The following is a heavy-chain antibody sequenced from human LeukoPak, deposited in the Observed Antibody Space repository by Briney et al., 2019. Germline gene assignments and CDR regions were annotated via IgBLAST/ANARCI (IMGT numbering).Heavy chain of an antibody. Sequence: GSLRLSCAASGFTFSSYSMNWVRQAPGKGLEWVSSISSSSSYIYYADSVKGRFTISRDNAKNSLYLQMNSQRAEDTAVYYCARGAYSSVFSFYDYWGQGTLVTVSS. CDR1: GFTFSSYS. V-gene: IGHV3-21*01. CDR2: ISSSSSYI. J-gene: IGHJ4*02. D-gene: IGHD6-19*01. CDR3: ARGAYSSVFSFYDY.